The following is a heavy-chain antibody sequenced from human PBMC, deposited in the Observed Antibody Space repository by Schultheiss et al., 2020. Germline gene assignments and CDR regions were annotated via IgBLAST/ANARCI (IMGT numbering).Heavy chain of an antibody. CDR2: IWYDGSNK. V-gene: IGHV3-33*01. Sequence: GESLKISCAASGFTFSSYGMHWVRQAPGKGLEWVAVIWYDGSNKYYVDSVKGRFTISRDNSKNTLYLQMNSLRAEDTAVYYCARARGGHYYERSGYYSWTSTFDYWGQGTLVTVSS. CDR3: ARARGGHYYERSGYYSWTSTFDY. J-gene: IGHJ4*02. D-gene: IGHD3-22*01. CDR1: GFTFSSYG.